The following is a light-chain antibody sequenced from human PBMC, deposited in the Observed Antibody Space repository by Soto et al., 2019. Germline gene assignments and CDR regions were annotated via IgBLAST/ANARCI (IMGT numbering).Light chain of an antibody. V-gene: IGKV1-6*01. CDR1: QGMRND. Sequence: AIQMTQSPSSLSASIGDRVTITCRASQGMRNDLGWYQQKPGKAPKVLIYASSNLHSGVLSRFSGSGSGTDFTLTISSLQPEDFATYYCLQDYNYPHTFGPGTKVDIK. CDR2: ASS. CDR3: LQDYNYPHT. J-gene: IGKJ3*01.